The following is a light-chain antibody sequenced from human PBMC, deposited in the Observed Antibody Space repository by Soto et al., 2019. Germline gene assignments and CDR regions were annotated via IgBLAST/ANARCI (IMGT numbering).Light chain of an antibody. Sequence: QSVLTQPAAVSGSPGQSITISCTGTSSDVGGYNYVSWYQQHPDKAPKLMIYDVSNRPSGVSNRFSGSKSGNTASLTISGLQAEDEADYYCSSYTSSSTPHYVFGTGTKVTVL. J-gene: IGLJ1*01. CDR2: DVS. CDR3: SSYTSSSTPHYV. V-gene: IGLV2-14*01. CDR1: SSDVGGYNY.